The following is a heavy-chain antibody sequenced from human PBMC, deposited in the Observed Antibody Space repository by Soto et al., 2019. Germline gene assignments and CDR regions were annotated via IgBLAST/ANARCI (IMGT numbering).Heavy chain of an antibody. J-gene: IGHJ4*01. Sequence: GSLILSCPASGLTFSSYALSWVRQAPGKELEWVSTISGNSGKTNYAESVKGRFSISRDNSKNTVHLQLDSLRAEDTAVYFCAKRGFAMMELYYFKQWGHGPLVSVSS. CDR2: ISGNSGKT. V-gene: IGHV3-23*01. D-gene: IGHD1-7*01. CDR1: GLTFSSYA. CDR3: AKRGFAMMELYYFKQ.